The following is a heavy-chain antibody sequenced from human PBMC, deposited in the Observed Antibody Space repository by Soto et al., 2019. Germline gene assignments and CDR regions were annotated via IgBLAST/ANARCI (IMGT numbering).Heavy chain of an antibody. J-gene: IGHJ1*01. V-gene: IGHV3-23*01. Sequence: PGGSLRLSCAASGFTFSSYAMSWVRQAPGKGLEWVSGISGDGGTTYYADSVRGRFTISRDNSKNTLYLQLNSLRAEDTALYYCAKDQAAGGTISRYFQNWGQGTLVTVSS. CDR2: ISGDGGTT. CDR1: GFTFSSYA. CDR3: AKDQAAGGTISRYFQN. D-gene: IGHD6-13*01.